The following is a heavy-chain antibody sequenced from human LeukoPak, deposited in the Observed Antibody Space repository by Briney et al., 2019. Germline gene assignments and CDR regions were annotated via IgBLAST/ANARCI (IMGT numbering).Heavy chain of an antibody. CDR2: MNPNSGNT. V-gene: IGHV1-8*01. J-gene: IGHJ5*02. CDR3: ARDADYDSSESDWFDP. Sequence: ASVKVSCKASGYTFTSYDINWVRQATGQGLEWMGWMNPNSGNTGYAQKFQGRVTMTRNTSISTAYMELSSLRSEDTAVYYCARDADYDSSESDWFDPWGQGTLVTVSS. CDR1: GYTFTSYD. D-gene: IGHD3-22*01.